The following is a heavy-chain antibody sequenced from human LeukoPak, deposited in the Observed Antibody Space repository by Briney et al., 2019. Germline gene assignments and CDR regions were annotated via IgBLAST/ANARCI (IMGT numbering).Heavy chain of an antibody. Sequence: PGGSLRLSCAASGFTFSRNAMNWVRQAPGKGLEWVPFISSSSNYMSYADSVKGRFTISRDNAKNSLYLQMNSLRAEDTAVYYCARPLDSSNNYFDYWGQGTLVTVSA. CDR2: ISSSSNYM. V-gene: IGHV3-21*01. CDR1: GFTFSRNA. J-gene: IGHJ4*02. D-gene: IGHD6-13*01. CDR3: ARPLDSSNNYFDY.